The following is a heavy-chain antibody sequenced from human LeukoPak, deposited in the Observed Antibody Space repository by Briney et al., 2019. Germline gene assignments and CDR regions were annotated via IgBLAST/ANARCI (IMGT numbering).Heavy chain of an antibody. CDR2: INHSGST. CDR3: ARADYAFDI. J-gene: IGHJ3*02. D-gene: IGHD2-21*02. Sequence: SETLSLTCIVSGGSITNSDYYWGWIRQPPGKGLEWIGEINHSGSTNYNPSLKSRVTISVDTSKNQFSLKLSSVTAADTAVYYCARADYAFDIWGQGTMVTVSS. V-gene: IGHV4-39*07. CDR1: GGSITNSDYY.